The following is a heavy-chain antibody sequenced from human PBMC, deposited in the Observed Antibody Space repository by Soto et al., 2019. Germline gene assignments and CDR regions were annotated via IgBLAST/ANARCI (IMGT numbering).Heavy chain of an antibody. J-gene: IGHJ4*02. D-gene: IGHD3-22*01. V-gene: IGHV1-69*01. Sequence: SVKVSCKASAGTFSSYSISWVRQAPGQGLEWMGGIIPIFGTANYAQKFQGRVTITADESTSTAYMELSSLRSEDTAVYYCARSYDSSENFDYWGQGTLVTVSS. CDR3: ARSYDSSENFDY. CDR1: AGTFSSYS. CDR2: IIPIFGTA.